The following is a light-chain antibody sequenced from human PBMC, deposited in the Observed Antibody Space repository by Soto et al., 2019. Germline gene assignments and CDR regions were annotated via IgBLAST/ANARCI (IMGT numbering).Light chain of an antibody. CDR3: QQSYSTPWT. Sequence: DIQMTQSRSSVSASVGDRVPITCRASQSISSYLNWYQQKPGKAPKLLIYAASSLQSGVPSRFSGSGSGTDFTLTISSLQPEDFATYYCQQSYSTPWTFGQGTKVDIK. CDR1: QSISSY. CDR2: AAS. V-gene: IGKV1-39*01. J-gene: IGKJ1*01.